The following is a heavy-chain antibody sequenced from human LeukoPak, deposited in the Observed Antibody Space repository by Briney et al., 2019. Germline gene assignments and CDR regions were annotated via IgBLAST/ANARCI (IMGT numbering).Heavy chain of an antibody. J-gene: IGHJ4*02. Sequence: PGESLKISCKGSGYSFTSYWIGWVRQMPGKGLEWVGIIYPGDSDTRYSPSFQGQVTISADKSISTAYLQWSSLKASDTAMYYCARPASRREGYSPILHYFDYWGQGTLVTVSS. V-gene: IGHV5-51*01. CDR3: ARPASRREGYSPILHYFDY. CDR2: IYPGDSDT. CDR1: GYSFTSYW. D-gene: IGHD5-18*01.